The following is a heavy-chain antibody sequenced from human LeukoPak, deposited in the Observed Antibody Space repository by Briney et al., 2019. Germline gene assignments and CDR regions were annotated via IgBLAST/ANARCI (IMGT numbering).Heavy chain of an antibody. CDR2: ITATTIYI. D-gene: IGHD3-22*01. J-gene: IGHJ4*02. CDR3: ARLRRASDSSGYYYYYDY. CDR1: VLGFSSFS. Sequence: PGGSLRLSCAASVLGFSSFSFNCIGQSPGKGLEGVSAITATTIYIYYADSVRGRFNISSENTKKRMYLQMNRLRAEDTAVYYCARLRRASDSSGYYYYYDYWGQGTLVTVSS. V-gene: IGHV3-21*01.